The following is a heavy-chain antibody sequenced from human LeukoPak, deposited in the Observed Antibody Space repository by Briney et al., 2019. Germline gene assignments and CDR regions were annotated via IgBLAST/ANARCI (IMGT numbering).Heavy chain of an antibody. CDR1: GFTFSSYG. CDR2: IRYDGSNK. V-gene: IGHV3-30*02. CDR3: AKDLSPAADGTYFDF. Sequence: GGSLRLSCAASGFTFSSYGFHWVRQAPGKGLEWVTFIRYDGSNKYYTDSVKGRFTISRDNSKNMLYLQMTSLRLEDTALYYCAKDLSPAADGTYFDFWGQGTLVTVSS. J-gene: IGHJ4*02. D-gene: IGHD6-13*01.